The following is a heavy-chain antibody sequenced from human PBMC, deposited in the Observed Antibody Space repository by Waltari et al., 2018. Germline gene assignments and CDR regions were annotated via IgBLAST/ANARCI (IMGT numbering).Heavy chain of an antibody. Sequence: EVQLVESGGGLVKPGGSLRLSCAASGFTFSSYSMNWVRQAPGKGLEWVSSISSSSSYIYYADSVKGQFTISRDNAKNSLYLQMNSLRAEDTAVYYCASIAARQSDYWGQGTLVTVSS. J-gene: IGHJ4*02. CDR3: ASIAARQSDY. D-gene: IGHD6-6*01. V-gene: IGHV3-21*01. CDR2: ISSSSSYI. CDR1: GFTFSSYS.